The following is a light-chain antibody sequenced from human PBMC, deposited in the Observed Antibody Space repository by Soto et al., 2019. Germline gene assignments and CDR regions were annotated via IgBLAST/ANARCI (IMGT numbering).Light chain of an antibody. CDR3: QQYSHLIT. CDR2: GAS. CDR1: QTVSSNY. J-gene: IGKJ5*01. V-gene: IGKV3-20*01. Sequence: EIVLTQSPDTVSVSPGERVTLSCRASQTVSSNYLAWYQQKPGQAPRLLIYGASSRATGIPDRFSGSGSGTDFTFTISSLQPEDIATYYCQQYSHLITFGQGTRLEI.